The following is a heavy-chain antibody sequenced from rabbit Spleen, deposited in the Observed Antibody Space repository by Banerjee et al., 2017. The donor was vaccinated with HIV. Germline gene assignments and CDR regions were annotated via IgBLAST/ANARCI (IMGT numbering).Heavy chain of an antibody. CDR1: GFDFSGNYW. D-gene: IGHD8-1*01. CDR3: ARDSGTSFSSYGMDL. CDR2: IDVRKSGTT. J-gene: IGHJ6*01. V-gene: IGHV1S40*01. Sequence: QSLEESGGGLVKPGASLTLTCKASGFDFSGNYWICWVRQAPGKGLEWIACIDVRKSGTTYDASWAKGRFTISKSSSTTVTLQMTSLTAADTATYFCARDSGTSFSSYGMDLWGPGTLVTVS.